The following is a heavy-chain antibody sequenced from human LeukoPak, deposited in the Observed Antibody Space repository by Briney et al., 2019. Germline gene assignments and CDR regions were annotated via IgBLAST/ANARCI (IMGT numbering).Heavy chain of an antibody. CDR1: GYTFTSYR. V-gene: IGHV1-46*01. Sequence: ASVKVSCKASGYTFTSYRMHWVRQAPGQGLEWMGIINPSGGSTSYAQKFQGRVTMTRDTSTSTVYMELSSLRSEDTAVYYCATDYGDHRRSGYYYGMDVWGQGTTVTVSS. CDR2: INPSGGST. CDR3: ATDYGDHRRSGYYYGMDV. D-gene: IGHD4-17*01. J-gene: IGHJ6*02.